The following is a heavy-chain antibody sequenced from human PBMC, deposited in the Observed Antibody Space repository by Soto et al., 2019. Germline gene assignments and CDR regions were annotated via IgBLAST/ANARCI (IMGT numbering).Heavy chain of an antibody. V-gene: IGHV3-66*04. CDR2: IYSGGST. CDR3: ARHGYNYGGGYFAY. D-gene: IGHD5-18*01. J-gene: IGHJ4*02. Sequence: VGSLRLSCAASGFTFSSYSMNWGRQAPGKGLEWVSVIYSGGSTYYADSVKGRFTISRDNSKNTLYLQMNSLRAEDTAVYYCARHGYNYGGGYFAYWGQGTVVNVS. CDR1: GFTFSSYS.